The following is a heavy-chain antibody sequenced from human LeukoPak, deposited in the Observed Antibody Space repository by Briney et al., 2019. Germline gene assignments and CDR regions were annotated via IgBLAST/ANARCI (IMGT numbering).Heavy chain of an antibody. CDR1: GFPFSSYW. CDR3: TKWSTSGSYYTE. D-gene: IGHD3-10*01. V-gene: IGHV3-7*01. J-gene: IGHJ4*02. CDR2: IRQDGGDN. Sequence: GGSLRLSCVASGFPFSSYWMTWVRQPPGKGLEWVANIRQDGGDNHYVDSVKGRFAISRDNARNSLSLQMNSLRAEDTAVYYCTKWSTSGSYYTEWGQGTLVIVSS.